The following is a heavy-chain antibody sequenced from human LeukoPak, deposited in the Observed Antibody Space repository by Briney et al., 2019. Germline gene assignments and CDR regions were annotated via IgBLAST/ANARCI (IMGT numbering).Heavy chain of an antibody. D-gene: IGHD3-10*01. CDR3: ARTSQITMVRGVIRTNYYYYYMDV. Sequence: GGSLRLSCAASGFTFSNYSMNWVRQAPGKGLEWVSSISRNSIYIYYADSLKGRFTISRDNAKNSLYLQMNSLRAEDTAVYYCARTSQITMVRGVIRTNYYYYYMDVWGKGTTVTVSS. CDR2: ISRNSIYI. CDR1: GFTFSNYS. J-gene: IGHJ6*03. V-gene: IGHV3-21*01.